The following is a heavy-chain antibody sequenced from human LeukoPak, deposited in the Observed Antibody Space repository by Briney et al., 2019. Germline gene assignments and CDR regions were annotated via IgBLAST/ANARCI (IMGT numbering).Heavy chain of an antibody. D-gene: IGHD5-18*01. CDR1: GGSMTNYY. CDR3: AREGAGSYGFRYIDV. V-gene: IGHV4-59*01. J-gene: IGHJ6*03. CDR2: IYYCGST. Sequence: SETLSLTCTVSGGSMTNYYWTWIRQPPGEGLEWLAYIYYCGSTNYNPSLESRLTLPVDTSKTQFSLKLSSGTAAETAVYYCAREGAGSYGFRYIDVWGKETTVPVS.